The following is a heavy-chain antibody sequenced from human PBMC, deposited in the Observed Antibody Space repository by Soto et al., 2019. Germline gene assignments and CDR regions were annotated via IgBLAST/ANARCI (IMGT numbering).Heavy chain of an antibody. CDR3: ASHPWGQQLGYNWFDP. CDR2: ISSSSSYI. D-gene: IGHD6-13*01. Sequence: EVQLVESGGGLVKPGGSLRLSCAASGFTFSSYSMNWVRQAPGKGLEWVSSISSSSSYIYYADSVKGRFTISRDNAKNSLYLQRNSLRAEDTAGYYCASHPWGQQLGYNWFDPWGQGTLVTVSS. CDR1: GFTFSSYS. J-gene: IGHJ5*02. V-gene: IGHV3-21*01.